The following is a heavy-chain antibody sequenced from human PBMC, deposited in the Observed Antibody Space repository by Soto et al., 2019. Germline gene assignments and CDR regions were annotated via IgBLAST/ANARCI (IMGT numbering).Heavy chain of an antibody. J-gene: IGHJ4*02. CDR3: ASGKFGTHFFDY. Sequence: SVKVSCKASGGSFRTVPFSWVRQAPGQGLEWMGGITPVFGTANYAQKFQGRVTITADESTTTAYMELNSLRYEDTAIYFCASGKFGTHFFDYWGQGAQVTVSS. CDR2: ITPVFGTA. D-gene: IGHD3-10*01. V-gene: IGHV1-69*13. CDR1: GGSFRTVP.